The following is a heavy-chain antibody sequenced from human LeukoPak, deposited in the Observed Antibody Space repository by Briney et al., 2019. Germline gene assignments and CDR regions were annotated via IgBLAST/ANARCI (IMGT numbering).Heavy chain of an antibody. Sequence: SETLSLTCTVSGGSISSYYWSWIRQPPGKGLEWIGYIYYSGSTNYNPSLKSRVTISVDTSKNQFSLKLSSVTAADTAVYYCARERYSSGWYEDYFDYWGQGTLVTVSS. J-gene: IGHJ4*02. CDR2: IYYSGST. CDR3: ARERYSSGWYEDYFDY. V-gene: IGHV4-59*01. D-gene: IGHD6-19*01. CDR1: GGSISSYY.